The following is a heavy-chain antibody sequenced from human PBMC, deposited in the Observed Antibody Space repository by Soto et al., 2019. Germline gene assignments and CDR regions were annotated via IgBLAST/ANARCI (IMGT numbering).Heavy chain of an antibody. CDR3: ARDVVGSDYFDS. J-gene: IGHJ4*02. Sequence: QVQLVQSGAEVKKPGASVKVSCKASGYTFTDYYMHWVRQAPGQGLEWMGWINPKTGGTNYAAKFQGRVTMTRDTSITTAYMELSRLRSDDTAVYYCARDVVGSDYFDSWGQGTLVTVSS. CDR1: GYTFTDYY. V-gene: IGHV1-2*02. D-gene: IGHD1-26*01. CDR2: INPKTGGT.